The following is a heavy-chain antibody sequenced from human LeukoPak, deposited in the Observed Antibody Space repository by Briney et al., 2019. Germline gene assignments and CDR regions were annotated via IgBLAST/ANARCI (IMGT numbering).Heavy chain of an antibody. V-gene: IGHV4-59*01. J-gene: IGHJ5*02. Sequence: SETLSLTCTVSGGSISSYYWSWIRQPPGKGLEWVGYIYNSGSTNYNPSLKSRVTISVDTSKNQFSLKMSSVTAADTAVYYCGRVKYCSTTSCPIDPGGRETWVPVP. CDR2: IYNSGST. CDR1: GGSISSYY. D-gene: IGHD2-2*01. CDR3: GRVKYCSTTSCPIDP.